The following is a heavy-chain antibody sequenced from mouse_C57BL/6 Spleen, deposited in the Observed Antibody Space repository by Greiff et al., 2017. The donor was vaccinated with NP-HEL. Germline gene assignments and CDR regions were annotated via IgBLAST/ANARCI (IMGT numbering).Heavy chain of an antibody. J-gene: IGHJ2*01. Sequence: QVQLKESGAELVKPGASVKLSCKASGYTFTSYWMHWVKQRPGRGLEWIGRIDPNSGGTKYNEKFKSKATLTVDKPSSTAYMQLSSLTSEDSAVYYCARRGIRRGYDEGGGDYWGQGTTLTVSS. CDR2: IDPNSGGT. D-gene: IGHD2-2*01. CDR1: GYTFTSYW. V-gene: IGHV1-72*01. CDR3: ARRGIRRGYDEGGGDY.